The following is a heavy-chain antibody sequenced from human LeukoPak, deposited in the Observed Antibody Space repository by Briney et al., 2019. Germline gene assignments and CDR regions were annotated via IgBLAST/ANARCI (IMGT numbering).Heavy chain of an antibody. Sequence: GGSLRLSCGASGFTFSNYGMSWVRQAPGKGLEWVSYISSSGSTIYYADSVKGRFTISRDNSKNTLYLQMNSLRAEDTAVYYCAKVVRYVEGTRDYWGQGTLVTVSS. D-gene: IGHD3-10*01. CDR1: GFTFSNYG. V-gene: IGHV3-23*01. J-gene: IGHJ4*02. CDR2: ISSSGSTI. CDR3: AKVVRYVEGTRDY.